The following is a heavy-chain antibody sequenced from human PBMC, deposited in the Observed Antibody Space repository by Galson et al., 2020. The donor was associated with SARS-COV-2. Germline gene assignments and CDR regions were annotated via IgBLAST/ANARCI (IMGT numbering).Heavy chain of an antibody. V-gene: IGHV2-5*02. CDR1: GFSLTSRGVG. D-gene: IGHD3-10*01. CDR3: ARLTYGSGSYRKPNHYYYVMDV. Sequence: SGPTLVKPTQTLTLTCNFSGFSLTSRGVGVAWIRQPPGKALEWLALLYWGDDKRYSPSLHNRLTITKDASKNQVVLTMTDMDLVDTATYYCARLTYGSGSYRKPNHYYYVMDVWGQGTTVAVSS. CDR2: LYWGDDK. J-gene: IGHJ6*02.